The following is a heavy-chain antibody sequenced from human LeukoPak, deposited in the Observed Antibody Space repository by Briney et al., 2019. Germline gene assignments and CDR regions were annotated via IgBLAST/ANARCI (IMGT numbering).Heavy chain of an antibody. Sequence: PGGSLRLPCAASGFTFSSYGMHWVRQAPGKGLEWVAVISYDGSNKYYADSVKGRFTISRDNSKNTLYLQMNSLRAEDTAVYYCAKDRVGGILTGYIDYWGQGTLVTVSS. CDR2: ISYDGSNK. D-gene: IGHD3-9*01. CDR1: GFTFSSYG. V-gene: IGHV3-30*18. CDR3: AKDRVGGILTGYIDY. J-gene: IGHJ4*02.